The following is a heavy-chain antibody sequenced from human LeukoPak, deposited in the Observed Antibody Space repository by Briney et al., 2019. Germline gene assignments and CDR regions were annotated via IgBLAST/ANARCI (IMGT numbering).Heavy chain of an antibody. CDR3: ARGIVVPAARFDP. Sequence: SETLSLTXTVPGGSISSYYWSWIRQPPGKGLEWIGYIYYSGSTNYNPSLKSRVTISVDTSKNQFSLKLSSVTAADTAVYYCARGIVVPAARFDPWGQGTLVTVSS. D-gene: IGHD2-2*01. CDR2: IYYSGST. CDR1: GGSISSYY. V-gene: IGHV4-59*01. J-gene: IGHJ5*02.